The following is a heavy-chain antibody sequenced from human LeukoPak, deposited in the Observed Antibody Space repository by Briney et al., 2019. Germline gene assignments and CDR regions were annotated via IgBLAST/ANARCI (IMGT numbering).Heavy chain of an antibody. CDR3: ARGGPAIEGLDFFDY. J-gene: IGHJ4*02. V-gene: IGHV1-2*02. D-gene: IGHD3-16*01. CDR2: IIPNSGGT. Sequence: ASVKVSCKASGYTFTGYYMLWVRQAPGQGLEWMGWIIPNSGGTNYAQKFQGRVTMTRDTSITTAYMELSRLRSDDTAVYYCARGGPAIEGLDFFDYWGQGTLVTVSS. CDR1: GYTFTGYY.